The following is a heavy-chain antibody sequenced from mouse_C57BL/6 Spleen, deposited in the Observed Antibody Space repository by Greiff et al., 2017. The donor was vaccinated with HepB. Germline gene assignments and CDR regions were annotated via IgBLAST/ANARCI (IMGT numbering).Heavy chain of an antibody. V-gene: IGHV5-4*01. CDR3: ARDQGTRGYFDV. CDR2: ISNGGSYT. CDR1: GFTFSSYA. Sequence: EVKVVESGGGLVKPGGSLKLSCAASGFTFSSYAMSWVRQTPEKRLEWVATISNGGSYTYYPDNVKGRFTISRDNAKNNLYLQMSHLKSEDTAMYYCARDQGTRGYFDVWGTGTTVTVSS. J-gene: IGHJ1*03. D-gene: IGHD3-2*02.